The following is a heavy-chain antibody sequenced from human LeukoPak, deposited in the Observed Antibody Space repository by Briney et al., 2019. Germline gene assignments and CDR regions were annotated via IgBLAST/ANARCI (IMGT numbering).Heavy chain of an antibody. CDR2: IKGDGSEK. J-gene: IGHJ4*02. V-gene: IGHV3-7*05. D-gene: IGHD3-16*01. CDR3: ARDWGDSNSGRPLDY. CDR1: GFTFSAHW. Sequence: PGGSLRLSCAASGFTFSAHWMSWVRQAPGKGLEWVANIKGDGSEKNHVDSVKGRFTISRANAKNSLSLQMNSLRAEDTAVYYCARDWGDSNSGRPLDYWGQGTLVTVSS.